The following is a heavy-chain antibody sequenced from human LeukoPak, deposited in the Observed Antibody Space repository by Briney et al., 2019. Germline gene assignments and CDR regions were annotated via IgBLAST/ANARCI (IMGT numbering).Heavy chain of an antibody. V-gene: IGHV5-51*01. CDR1: GYSFTSYW. CDR2: IYPGDSDT. Sequence: LAESLKISCKGSGYSFTSYWIGWVRQMPGKGLEWMGIIYPGDSDTRYSPSFQGQVTISADKSISTAYLQWSSLKATDTAMYYCARPDYYDRSGYYYVGAFDIWGQGTMVTVSS. CDR3: ARPDYYDRSGYYYVGAFDI. J-gene: IGHJ3*02. D-gene: IGHD3-22*01.